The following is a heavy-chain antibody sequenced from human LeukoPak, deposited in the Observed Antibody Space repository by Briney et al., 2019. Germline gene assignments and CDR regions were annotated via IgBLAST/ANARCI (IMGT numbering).Heavy chain of an antibody. D-gene: IGHD5-18*01. CDR1: GFTVSSSY. V-gene: IGHV3-53*01. CDR3: AGRPTGYSSGYIH. Sequence: GGSLRLSCAASGFTVSSSYMSWVRQAPEKGLDWVSVISGSAHKIRYADSVKGRFTISRDNSENIVYLQMNNLRVEDTAVYYCAGRPTGYSSGYIHWGQGTLVTVSS. J-gene: IGHJ4*02. CDR2: ISGSAHKI.